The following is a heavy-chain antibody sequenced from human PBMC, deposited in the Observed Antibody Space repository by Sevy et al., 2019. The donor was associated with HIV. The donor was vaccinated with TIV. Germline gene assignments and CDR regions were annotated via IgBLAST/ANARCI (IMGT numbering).Heavy chain of an antibody. CDR1: GFSFSSYG. D-gene: IGHD2-21*01. CDR2: IQYDGSNK. Sequence: GGSLRLSCAASGFSFSSYGMHWVRQAPGKGLEWVSYIQYDGSNKDYGDSVKGRFTISRDNSKNALYLQMNSLRVEDEAVFYCVKEGGGEGGDHWGQGTLVTVSS. J-gene: IGHJ4*02. CDR3: VKEGGGEGGDH. V-gene: IGHV3-30*02.